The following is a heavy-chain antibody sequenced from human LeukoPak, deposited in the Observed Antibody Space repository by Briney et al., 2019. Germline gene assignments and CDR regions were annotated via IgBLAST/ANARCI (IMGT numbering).Heavy chain of an antibody. Sequence: KASETLSLTCTVSGGSISSSSYYWGWIRQPPGKGLEWIGSIYYSGSIYYNPSLKSRVTITVDTSKNQFSLKLSSVTAADTTVYYCARSHIVAVTGFAFDIWGQGTLVTVSS. CDR2: IYYSGSI. CDR3: ARSHIVAVTGFAFDI. D-gene: IGHD2-21*02. J-gene: IGHJ3*02. V-gene: IGHV4-39*01. CDR1: GGSISSSSYY.